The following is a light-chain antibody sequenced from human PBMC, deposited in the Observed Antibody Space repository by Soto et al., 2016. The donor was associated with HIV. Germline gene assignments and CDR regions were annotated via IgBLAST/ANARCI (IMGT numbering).Light chain of an antibody. CDR1: QSISNY. V-gene: IGKV1-17*01. J-gene: IGKJ5*01. CDR2: GAS. CDR3: QQRNSYPIT. Sequence: DIQMTQSPSSLSASVGDRVTITCRASQSISNYVNWYQQKPGKAPKVLIYGASTLQSGVPSRFSGSGSGTEFTLTINSLQPEDFATYYCQQRNSYPITFGQGTRLEIK.